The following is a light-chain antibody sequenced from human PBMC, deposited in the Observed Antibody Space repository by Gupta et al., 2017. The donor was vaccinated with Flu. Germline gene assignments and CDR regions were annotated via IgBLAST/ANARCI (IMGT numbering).Light chain of an antibody. CDR1: SSNIGNTY. Sequence: QSVLTQPPSISAAPGQSVTISCSGSSSNIGNTYVSWYQQLPGTAPKLLIYENNKRPSGIPDRFSGSKSGTSAALGITGLQTGEEADYYCGTWDGSLSTDVFGTGTKVTVL. CDR2: ENN. V-gene: IGLV1-51*02. CDR3: GTWDGSLSTDV. J-gene: IGLJ1*01.